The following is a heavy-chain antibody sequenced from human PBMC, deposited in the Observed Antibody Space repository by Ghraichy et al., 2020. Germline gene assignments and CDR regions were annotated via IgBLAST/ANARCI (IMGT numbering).Heavy chain of an antibody. Sequence: GGSLRLSCAASGFTFSSYWMSWVRQAPGNGLEWVATIKQDGSEKYYVDSVKGRFTISRDNAKNSLYLQMNSLRAEDTAVYYCARGCSSASCPYYFDYWGHGTLVIVSS. CDR3: ARGCSSASCPYYFDY. CDR1: GFTFSSYW. CDR2: IKQDGSEK. V-gene: IGHV3-7*04. J-gene: IGHJ4*01. D-gene: IGHD2-2*01.